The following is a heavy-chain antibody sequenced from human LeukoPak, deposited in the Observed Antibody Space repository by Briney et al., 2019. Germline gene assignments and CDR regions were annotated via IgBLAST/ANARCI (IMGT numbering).Heavy chain of an antibody. CDR1: GASVGSGGHY. CDR2: IYVTGST. CDR3: ARARSGPARDYFDS. D-gene: IGHD6-6*01. V-gene: IGHV4-61*02. Sequence: SETLSLTCTVSGASVGSGGHYWSWIRQPAGKGLEWLGRIYVTGSTNYNPSLNSRVSISIDTSNNQFFVQLTSVTAADTAVYFCARARSGPARDYFDSWGQGILVTVSS. J-gene: IGHJ4*02.